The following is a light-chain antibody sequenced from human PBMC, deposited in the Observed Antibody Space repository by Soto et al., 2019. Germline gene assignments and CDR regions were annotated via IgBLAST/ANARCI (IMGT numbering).Light chain of an antibody. CDR3: QQYYSYPRT. Sequence: AIRMTQSPSSLSASTGDRVTITCRASQGISSYLAWYQQKPGKAPKLLIYAASTLQSGVPSSFSVSGSGTDFTLIIICLQSEDFATYYCQQYYSYPRTFCQGTKVEIK. CDR1: QGISSY. CDR2: AAS. J-gene: IGKJ1*01. V-gene: IGKV1-8*01.